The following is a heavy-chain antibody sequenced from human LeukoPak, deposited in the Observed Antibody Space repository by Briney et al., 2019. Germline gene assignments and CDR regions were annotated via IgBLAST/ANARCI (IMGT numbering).Heavy chain of an antibody. V-gene: IGHV4-34*01. Sequence: SETLSLTCAVYGGSFSDYYWTWIRQPPGKGLEWIGEINHSGTTNYNPSLKSRVTISVDTSKNQFSLMMTSVTAADTSVYYCARGSVRNGLDVWGQGTTVIVSS. J-gene: IGHJ6*02. CDR3: ARGSVRNGLDV. CDR2: INHSGTT. CDR1: GGSFSDYY.